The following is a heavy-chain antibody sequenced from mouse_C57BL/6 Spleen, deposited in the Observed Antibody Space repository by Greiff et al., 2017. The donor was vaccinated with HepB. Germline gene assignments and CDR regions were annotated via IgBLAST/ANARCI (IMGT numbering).Heavy chain of an antibody. J-gene: IGHJ1*03. Sequence: QVQLQQPGAELVMPGASVKLSCKASGYTFTSYWMHWVKQRPGQGLEWIGEIYPSDSYTNYNQKFKGKSTLTVDKSSSTAYMQLSSLTSEDSAVYYCARSSVVKGDWYFEVWGTVTTVTVSS. CDR3: ARSSVVKGDWYFEV. D-gene: IGHD1-1*01. CDR2: IYPSDSYT. V-gene: IGHV1-69*01. CDR1: GYTFTSYW.